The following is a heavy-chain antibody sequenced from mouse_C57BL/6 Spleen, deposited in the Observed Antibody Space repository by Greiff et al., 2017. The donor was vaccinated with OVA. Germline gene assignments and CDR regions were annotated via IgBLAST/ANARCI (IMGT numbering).Heavy chain of an antibody. CDR3: ARPGVATGGYYFDY. V-gene: IGHV1-64*01. Sequence: QVQLQQPGAELVKPGASVKLSCKASGYTFTSYWMHWVKQRPGQGLELIGMIHPNSGSTTYNSKFTSPATLTVNKSSITAYMPLSSLTSEDSAVDYCARPGVATGGYYFDYWGQGTTLTVSS. CDR1: GYTFTSYW. D-gene: IGHD1-1*01. J-gene: IGHJ2*01. CDR2: IHPNSGST.